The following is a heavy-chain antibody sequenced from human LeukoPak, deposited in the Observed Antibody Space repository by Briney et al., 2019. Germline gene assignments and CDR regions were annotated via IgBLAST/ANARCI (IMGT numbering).Heavy chain of an antibody. V-gene: IGHV3-23*01. CDR3: GSGPVGTTVP. D-gene: IGHD1-1*01. J-gene: IGHJ5*02. CDR1: GFSFGSYA. CDR2: ISGSGSHA. Sequence: GGSLRLSCAASGFSFGSYAMGWTRQAPGQGLEWVSAISGSGSHANYTESVKGRFTISRDNSKNTLYLQMHSLIAADTAVYYCGSGPVGTTVPWGQGTLVTVSS.